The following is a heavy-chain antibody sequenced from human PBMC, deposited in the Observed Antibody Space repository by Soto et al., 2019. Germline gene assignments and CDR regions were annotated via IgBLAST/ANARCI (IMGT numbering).Heavy chain of an antibody. CDR1: EFNLSSSW. Sequence: EVELVESGGGLVQPGGSLTLSCAASEFNLSSSWMHWVRQAPGKGLLWVSRINGDGGTTDYPVSVKGRFSSSRDNAKNTLYLQMHILRGEDTAVYCGASIGDPPFDCWGERTLVTVSS. CDR3: ASIGDPPFDC. D-gene: IGHD3-3*01. J-gene: IGHJ4*02. CDR2: INGDGGTT. V-gene: IGHV3-74*01.